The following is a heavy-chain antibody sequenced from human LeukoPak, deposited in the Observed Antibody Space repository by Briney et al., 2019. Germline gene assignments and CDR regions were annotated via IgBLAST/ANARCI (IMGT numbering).Heavy chain of an antibody. J-gene: IGHJ5*02. CDR3: ARVVDTAMGHNWFDP. V-gene: IGHV4-4*09. CDR1: GGSISSFY. Sequence: SETLSLTCTVSGGSISSFYWSWIRQPPGKGLEWIGYIYTSGSTNYNPSLKSGVTMSVDMSKNQFSLKLTSVTAANTAVYYCARVVDTAMGHNWFDPWGQGTLVTVSP. CDR2: IYTSGST. D-gene: IGHD5-18*01.